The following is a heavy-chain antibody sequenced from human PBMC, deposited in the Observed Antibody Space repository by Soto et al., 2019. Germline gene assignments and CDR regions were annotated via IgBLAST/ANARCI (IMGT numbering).Heavy chain of an antibody. CDR3: ARWVGGSMYDNSGKYDS. CDR1: GFTFSSNG. Sequence: QVQLVESGGGVVQPGRSLRLTCAASGFTFSSNGMHWVRQAPGKGLEWVALVAYDGSKTYYGDSVRGRFTISRDNSETTLYLQMNSLRAEDMAGYYCARWVGGSMYDNSGKYDSWGQGTLVTVSS. J-gene: IGHJ5*01. D-gene: IGHD3-22*01. V-gene: IGHV3-30*03. CDR2: VAYDGSKT.